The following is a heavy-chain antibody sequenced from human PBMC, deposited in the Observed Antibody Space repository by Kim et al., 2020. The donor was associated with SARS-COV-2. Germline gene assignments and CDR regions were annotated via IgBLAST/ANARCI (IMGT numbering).Heavy chain of an antibody. V-gene: IGHV1-2*02. CDR2: T. D-gene: IGHD4-17*01. CDR3: ARRLRDAFDI. Sequence: TNYAQKFQGRVTRTRDTSISTACMELSRLRSDDTAVYYCARRLRDAFDIWGQGTMVTVSS. J-gene: IGHJ3*02.